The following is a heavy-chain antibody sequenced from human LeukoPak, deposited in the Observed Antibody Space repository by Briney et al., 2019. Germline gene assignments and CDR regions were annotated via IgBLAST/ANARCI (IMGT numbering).Heavy chain of an antibody. V-gene: IGHV1-58*01. CDR3: AAAMSQIAVAGTGADY. J-gene: IGHJ4*02. CDR2: IVVGSGNT. Sequence: SVGVSCKASGFTFTSSAVQWVRQARGQRLEWIGWIVVGSGNTNYAQKFQEGVTITRDMSTSTAYMELSSLRSEDTAVYYCAAAMSQIAVAGTGADYWGQGTLVTVSS. D-gene: IGHD6-19*01. CDR1: GFTFTSSA.